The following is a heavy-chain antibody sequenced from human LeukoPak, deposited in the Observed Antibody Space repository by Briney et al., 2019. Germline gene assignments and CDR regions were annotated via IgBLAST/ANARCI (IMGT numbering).Heavy chain of an antibody. V-gene: IGHV3-33*01. CDR1: GFTFSTYA. CDR3: AREGDSRWGELSP. J-gene: IGHJ1*01. Sequence: GGSLRLSSAASGFTFSTYAIHWVRQAPGKGLEWVAVIWYDGSEQYYADSVKGRFIISRDNSKSTSDLQMNSLRAEDTAVYYCAREGDSRWGELSPWGQGTLVTVSA. CDR2: IWYDGSEQ. D-gene: IGHD3-16*02.